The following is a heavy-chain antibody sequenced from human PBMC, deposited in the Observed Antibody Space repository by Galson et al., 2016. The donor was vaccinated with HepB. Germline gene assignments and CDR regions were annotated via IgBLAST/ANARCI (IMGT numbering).Heavy chain of an antibody. CDR3: ARYAMPISCSSTSCQYYGMDV. CDR2: ITSSGTYV. CDR1: GFTFSTYS. V-gene: IGHV3-21*01. Sequence: SLRLSCAASGFTFSTYSMNWVRRAPGKGLEWVSSITSSGTYVYYADSVKGRFTISRDNAKNSLYLQMNSLRAEDTAVYYCARYAMPISCSSTSCQYYGMDVWGQGTTVTVSS. D-gene: IGHD2-2*01. J-gene: IGHJ6*02.